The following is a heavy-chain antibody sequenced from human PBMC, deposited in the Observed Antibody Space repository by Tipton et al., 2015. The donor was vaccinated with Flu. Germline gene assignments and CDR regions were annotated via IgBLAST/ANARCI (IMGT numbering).Heavy chain of an antibody. V-gene: IGHV4-39*01. J-gene: IGHJ5*02. Sequence: TLSLTCTVSGDSINSGGHYWNWVRQFPGKGLEWIGSIYNSGSTYYNTSLKSRVTMSVDTSNNQFSLKMTSVTAADTAVYFCARHSYWYRAPSWGQGTLVTVSS. CDR1: GDSINSGGHY. CDR2: IYNSGST. CDR3: ARHSYWYRAPS. D-gene: IGHD2-8*02.